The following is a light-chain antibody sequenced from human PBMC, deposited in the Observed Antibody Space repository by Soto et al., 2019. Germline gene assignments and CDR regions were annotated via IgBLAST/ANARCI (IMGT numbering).Light chain of an antibody. CDR2: DAS. CDR3: HQYGTQLWS. Sequence: EIVLTQSPGTLSLSPGERATLSCRASQSVTSNSLAWYQQKPGQAPRLLIYDASRRLTGTPDRFSGSGSGTDCTPPTGRRGREDFAVYYCHQYGTQLWSFGQGTKV. V-gene: IGKV3-20*01. J-gene: IGKJ1*01. CDR1: QSVTSNS.